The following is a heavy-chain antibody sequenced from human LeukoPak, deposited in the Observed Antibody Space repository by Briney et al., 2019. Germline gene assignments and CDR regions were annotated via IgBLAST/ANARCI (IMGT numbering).Heavy chain of an antibody. J-gene: IGHJ4*02. CDR2: MNPNSGNT. V-gene: IGHV1-8*01. CDR3: ARRHGRCSDGSCYYPDY. D-gene: IGHD2-15*01. CDR1: GYTFTSYD. Sequence: ASVKVSCKASGYTFTSYDMNWVRQATGQGLEWMGWMNPNSGNTGYAQKFQGRVTITRNSSITTAYMELSSLRSEDTAVYYCARRHGRCSDGSCYYPDYWGQGTLVTVSS.